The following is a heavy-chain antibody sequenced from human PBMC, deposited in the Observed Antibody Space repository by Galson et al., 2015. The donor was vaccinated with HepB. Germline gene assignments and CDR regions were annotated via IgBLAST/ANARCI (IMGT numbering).Heavy chain of an antibody. D-gene: IGHD6-19*01. Sequence: QSGAEVKKPGESLKISCKGSGYSFTSYWIGWVRQMPGKGLEWMGIIYPGDSDTRYSPSFQGQVTISADKSISTAYLQWSSLKASDTAMYYCASPGYSSGWYEGWAFEIWGQGTMVTVSS. CDR3: ASPGYSSGWYEGWAFEI. V-gene: IGHV5-51*01. CDR2: IYPGDSDT. J-gene: IGHJ3*02. CDR1: GYSFTSYW.